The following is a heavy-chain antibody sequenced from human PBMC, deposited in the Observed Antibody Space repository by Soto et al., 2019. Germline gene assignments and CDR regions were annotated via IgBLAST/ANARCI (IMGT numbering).Heavy chain of an antibody. CDR3: AREKGYYHHSSGPFDY. Sequence: SPTLSLTCAISCDGVSSNSAAWNWIRQSPSRGLEWLGRTYYRSQWLNDYADSVKSRITIKPDTSKNQFSLELDSVTPEDTAVYYCAREKGYYHHSSGPFDYWGRGTLVTVSS. D-gene: IGHD3-22*01. CDR1: CDGVSSNSAA. CDR2: TYYRSQWLN. J-gene: IGHJ4*02. V-gene: IGHV6-1*01.